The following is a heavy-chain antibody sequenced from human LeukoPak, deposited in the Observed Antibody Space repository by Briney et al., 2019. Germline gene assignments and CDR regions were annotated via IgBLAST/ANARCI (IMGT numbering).Heavy chain of an antibody. J-gene: IGHJ4*02. CDR2: ITPANAKT. CDR1: GYTFTSYD. Sequence: ASVKVSCKASGYTFTSYDFYWVRQATGQGLEWMGWITPANAKTGYARKFQGRLTITRNTSISTVYMELSTLRSEDTAVYYCARGGRPADYWGQGTLVTVSS. V-gene: IGHV1-8*01. CDR3: ARGGRPADY.